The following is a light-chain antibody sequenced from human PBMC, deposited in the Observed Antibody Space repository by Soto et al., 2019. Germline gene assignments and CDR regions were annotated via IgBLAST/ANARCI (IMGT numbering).Light chain of an antibody. CDR1: SSDVGDYDY. J-gene: IGLJ2*01. CDR3: SSYTLSGTLV. Sequence: QSALTQPASVSGSPGQSITISCTGSSSDVGDYDYVSWYQQHPATAPQLMISDVSNPPSGGSNRSSGSKFGNTPSLAISGLQAEDEDDYYCSSYTLSGTLVFGGGTKLTVL. V-gene: IGLV2-14*03. CDR2: DVS.